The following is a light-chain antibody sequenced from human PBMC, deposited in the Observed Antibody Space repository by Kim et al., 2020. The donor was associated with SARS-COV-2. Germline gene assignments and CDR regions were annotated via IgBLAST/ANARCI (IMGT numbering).Light chain of an antibody. CDR2: DAS. J-gene: IGKJ1*01. CDR3: QQYDSVPWT. CDR1: QVISNY. Sequence: ASVGDGVTIACRADQVISNYLAWYQRKPGRPPTLLIYDASGLQSGVLSRFSGSRSGTDFTLTISSLQPEDVGTYYCQQYDSVPWTFGQGTKVDIK. V-gene: IGKV1-27*01.